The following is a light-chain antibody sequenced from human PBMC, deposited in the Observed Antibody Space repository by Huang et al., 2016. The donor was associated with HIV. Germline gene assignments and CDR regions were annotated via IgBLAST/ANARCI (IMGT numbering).Light chain of an antibody. Sequence: PGTLCVAPGKRATRRWSAMWSVNSNYLAWYQQKPGQAPRLLIYSSSSRAAGIPDRVSGSGSGTDFTLTIRRLEPEDFAVYYCQEYGTSFGQGTQVEIK. J-gene: IGKJ1*01. V-gene: IGKV3-20*01. CDR1: WSVNSNY. CDR2: SSS. CDR3: QEYGTS.